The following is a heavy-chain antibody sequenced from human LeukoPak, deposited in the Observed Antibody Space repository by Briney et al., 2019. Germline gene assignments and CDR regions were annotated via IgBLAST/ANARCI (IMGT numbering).Heavy chain of an antibody. CDR1: GFTFSSYS. J-gene: IGHJ4*02. CDR3: ARDSSGASSERTLDY. D-gene: IGHD6-19*01. CDR2: ISSSSSYI. V-gene: IGHV3-21*01. Sequence: KTGGSLRLSCAASGFTFSSYSMNWVRQAPGKWLEWVSSISSSSSYIYYADSVKGRFTISRDNGKNSLYLQMNSLRAEDTAVYYCARDSSGASSERTLDYWGQGTLVTVSS.